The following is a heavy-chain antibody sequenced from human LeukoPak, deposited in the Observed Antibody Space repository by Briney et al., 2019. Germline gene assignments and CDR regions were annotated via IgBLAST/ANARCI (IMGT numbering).Heavy chain of an antibody. J-gene: IGHJ4*02. CDR2: SWPGNSDT. Sequence: GASLKISCNSSGYSFSNYWISLVRQMPRELVEFIWISWPGNSDTKYSPSFQRLVTISADATISPAYLQWSSRTAADTAVYYCARRRGTGYDPGVDYWGQGTLVTVSA. D-gene: IGHD3/OR15-3a*01. CDR3: ARRRGTGYDPGVDY. CDR1: GYSFSNYW. V-gene: IGHV5-51*01.